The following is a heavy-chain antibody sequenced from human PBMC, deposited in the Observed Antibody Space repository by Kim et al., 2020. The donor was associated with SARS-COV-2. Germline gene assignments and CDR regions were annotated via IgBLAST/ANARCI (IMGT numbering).Heavy chain of an antibody. CDR2: IRNEDNSYIT. CDR3: AKGLSGGFSG. CDR1: GFTFSDHY. V-gene: IGHV3-72*01. Sequence: GGSLRLSCAASGFTFSDHYMDWVRQAPGKGVEWVGRIRNEDNSYITEYDASVKGRFTISRDDSKNSLYLEMNTLKTEDTAVYYCAKGLSGGFSGWGQGTLVTVSS. J-gene: IGHJ4*02. D-gene: IGHD1-26*01.